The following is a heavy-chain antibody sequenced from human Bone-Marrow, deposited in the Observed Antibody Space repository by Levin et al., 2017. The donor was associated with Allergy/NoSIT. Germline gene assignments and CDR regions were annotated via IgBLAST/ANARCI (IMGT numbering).Heavy chain of an antibody. V-gene: IGHV4-39*01. CDR2: IYYSGST. CDR1: GGSISSSSYY. D-gene: IGHD3-22*01. J-gene: IGHJ4*02. Sequence: PSETLSLTCTVSGGSISSSSYYWGWIRQPPGKGLEWIGSIYYSGSTYYNPSLKSRVTISVDTSKNQFSLKLSSVTAADTAVYYCARSRITMIVVVPPCFDYWGQGTLVTVSS. CDR3: ARSRITMIVVVPPCFDY.